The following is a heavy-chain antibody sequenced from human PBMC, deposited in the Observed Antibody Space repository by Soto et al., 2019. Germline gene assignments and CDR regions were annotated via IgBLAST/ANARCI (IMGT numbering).Heavy chain of an antibody. J-gene: IGHJ4*02. D-gene: IGHD3-9*01. Sequence: ASVKVSCKASGYTFTSYGISWVRQAPGQGLEWMGWISAYNGNTNYAQKLQGRVTMTTDTSTSTAYMELRSLRPDDTAVYYCARSPLGPYYDILTGPFDYWGQGTLVTVSS. CDR3: ARSPLGPYYDILTGPFDY. CDR2: ISAYNGNT. CDR1: GYTFTSYG. V-gene: IGHV1-18*01.